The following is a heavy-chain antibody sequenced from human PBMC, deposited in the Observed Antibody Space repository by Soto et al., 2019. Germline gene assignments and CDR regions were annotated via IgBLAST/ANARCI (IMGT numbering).Heavy chain of an antibody. J-gene: IGHJ6*03. CDR3: ARDPPGTYYQMGV. V-gene: IGHV1-18*01. Sequence: ASVKVSCKASGYTFTSYGISWVRQAPGQGLEWMGWINTYNGNTNYAQNLQGRVTMTTDTSTSTAYMELRSLRSDDTAVYYCARDPPGTYYQMGVWGKGTTVTVSS. D-gene: IGHD1-1*01. CDR2: INTYNGNT. CDR1: GYTFTSYG.